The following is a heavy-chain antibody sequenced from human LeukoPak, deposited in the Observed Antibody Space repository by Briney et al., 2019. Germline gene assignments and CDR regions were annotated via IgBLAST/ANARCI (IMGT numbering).Heavy chain of an antibody. CDR3: AKDGGSTMVRGVISYYGMDV. J-gene: IGHJ6*02. D-gene: IGHD3-10*01. CDR1: GISFSSHS. V-gene: IGHV3-23*01. CDR2: ISRSGGST. Sequence: GGSLRLSCAASGISFSSHSMSWVRQAPGKGLEWVSAISRSGGSTSYADSMKGRFTISRDNSKNTLYLQMNSLRAEDTAVYYCAKDGGSTMVRGVISYYGMDVWGQGTTVTVSS.